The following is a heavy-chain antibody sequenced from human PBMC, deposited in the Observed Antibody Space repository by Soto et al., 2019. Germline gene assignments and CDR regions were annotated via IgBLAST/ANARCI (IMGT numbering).Heavy chain of an antibody. J-gene: IGHJ5*02. CDR3: ARDGYCSSTSCYGGYIWLDP. Sequence: SDTLSLTCTVSGGSISSYYWSWIRQPPGKGLEWIGYIYYSGSTNYNPSLKSRVTISVDTSKNQFSLKLSSVTAADTAVYYCARDGYCSSTSCYGGYIWLDPWGQGTLVTVSS. CDR1: GGSISSYY. V-gene: IGHV4-59*01. D-gene: IGHD2-2*03. CDR2: IYYSGST.